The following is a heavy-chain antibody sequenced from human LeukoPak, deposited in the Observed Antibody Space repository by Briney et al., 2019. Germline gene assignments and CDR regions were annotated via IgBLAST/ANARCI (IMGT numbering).Heavy chain of an antibody. CDR1: GGSISSYY. CDR3: ARRSRTGYGDYVRAFDI. Sequence: SETLSLTCTVSGGSISSYYWSWIRQPPGKGLEWIGYIYYSGSTNYNPSLKSRVTISVDTSKNQFSLKLSSVTAAVTAVYYCARRSRTGYGDYVRAFDIWGQGTMVTVSS. CDR2: IYYSGST. V-gene: IGHV4-59*08. D-gene: IGHD4-17*01. J-gene: IGHJ3*02.